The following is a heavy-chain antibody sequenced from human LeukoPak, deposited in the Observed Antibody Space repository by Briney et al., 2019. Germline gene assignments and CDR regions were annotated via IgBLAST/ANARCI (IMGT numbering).Heavy chain of an antibody. CDR2: INPSGHTT. J-gene: IGHJ4*02. CDR1: GFTFTSFY. Sequence: ASVKISCKASGFTFTSFYMHWVRQAPGQGLEWMGIINPSGHTTDYAQKFQGRVTMTRDTPTSTVYMELSSLRSDDTAVYYCARGFNLYYFDYWGQGTLVTVSS. V-gene: IGHV1-46*01. CDR3: ARGFNLYYFDY.